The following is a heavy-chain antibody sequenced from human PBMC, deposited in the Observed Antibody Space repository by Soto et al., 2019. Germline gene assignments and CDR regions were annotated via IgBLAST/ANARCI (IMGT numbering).Heavy chain of an antibody. Sequence: EASVKVSCKASGYTFTSYDINWVRQATGQGLEWMGWKNPNSGNTGYAQKFQGRVTMTRNTSISTAYMELSSLRSEDTAVYYCARGGSDYYGSGSQPYWGQGTLVTVSS. CDR2: KNPNSGNT. CDR3: ARGGSDYYGSGSQPY. V-gene: IGHV1-8*01. CDR1: GYTFTSYD. D-gene: IGHD3-10*01. J-gene: IGHJ4*02.